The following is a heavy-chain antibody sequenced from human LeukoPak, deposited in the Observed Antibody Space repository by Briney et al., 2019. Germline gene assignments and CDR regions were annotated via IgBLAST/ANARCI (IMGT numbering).Heavy chain of an antibody. Sequence: VASVKVSCKASGYTFTGYYMHWVRQAPGQGLEGMGWINPNSGGTNYAQKFQGRVTMTRDTSISTAYMELSRLRSDDTDVYYCARDRDDWSFLIDYWGQGTLVTVSS. J-gene: IGHJ4*02. V-gene: IGHV1-2*02. CDR1: GYTFTGYY. CDR2: INPNSGGT. D-gene: IGHD3-3*01. CDR3: ARDRDDWSFLIDY.